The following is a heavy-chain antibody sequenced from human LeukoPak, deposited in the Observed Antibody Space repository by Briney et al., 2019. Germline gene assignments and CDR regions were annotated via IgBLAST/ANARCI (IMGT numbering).Heavy chain of an antibody. CDR2: ISYTGSA. J-gene: IGHJ4*02. CDR1: GGSISTYF. Sequence: DPSETLSLTCTVSGGSISTYFWSWIRRPPGKGLEWIGYISYTGSANYNPSLKSRVTISVDTSKNQFSLKLSSVTAADTAVYYCARARESSGYYPFDYWGQGTLVTVFS. D-gene: IGHD3-22*01. CDR3: ARARESSGYYPFDY. V-gene: IGHV4-59*01.